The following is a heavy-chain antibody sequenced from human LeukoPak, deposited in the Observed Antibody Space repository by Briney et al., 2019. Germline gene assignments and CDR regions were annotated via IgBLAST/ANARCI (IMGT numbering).Heavy chain of an antibody. Sequence: GGSLTLYCAASGFTCSNYWMTWVGQAPGKELEWVAHINQDGSEEHYMDSVKARFTISRDNGKDSLSLQMNSLRAEDTAVYYCVRDGGVSGYDLLDYWGQGTLVTVSS. J-gene: IGHJ4*02. CDR3: VRDGGVSGYDLLDY. D-gene: IGHD5-12*01. CDR1: GFTCSNYW. CDR2: INQDGSEE. V-gene: IGHV3-7*01.